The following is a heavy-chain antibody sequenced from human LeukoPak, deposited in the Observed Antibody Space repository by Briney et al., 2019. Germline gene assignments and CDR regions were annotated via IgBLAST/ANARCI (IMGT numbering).Heavy chain of an antibody. J-gene: IGHJ4*02. CDR3: ARDVVGSLDY. Sequence: GGSLRLSCAASGFTFSSYWTAWVRQAPGNGQEWVANIKGDESARHQADSVKGRFTISRDNTRNSLYLQMTNLRGDDTAVYYCARDVVGSLDYWGQGTLVTVSS. V-gene: IGHV3-7*01. CDR2: IKGDESAR. D-gene: IGHD1-26*01. CDR1: GFTFSSYW.